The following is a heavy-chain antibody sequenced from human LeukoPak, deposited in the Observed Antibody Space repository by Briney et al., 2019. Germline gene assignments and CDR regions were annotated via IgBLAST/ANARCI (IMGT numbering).Heavy chain of an antibody. V-gene: IGHV4-34*01. J-gene: IGHJ4*02. CDR3: ARGTRSITMVRGVILDY. CDR1: GGSFSVYY. Sequence: SETLSLTCAVYGGSFSVYYWSWIRQPPGKGLEWIGEINHSGSTNYNPSLKSRVTISVDTSKNQFSLKLSSVTAADTAVYYCARGTRSITMVRGVILDYWGQGTLVTVSS. CDR2: INHSGST. D-gene: IGHD3-10*01.